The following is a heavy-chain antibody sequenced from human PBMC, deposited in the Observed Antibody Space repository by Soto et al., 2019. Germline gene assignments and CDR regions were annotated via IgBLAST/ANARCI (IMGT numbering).Heavy chain of an antibody. D-gene: IGHD1-26*01. J-gene: IGHJ4*02. V-gene: IGHV4-39*02. CDR1: GGSINSAYY. Sequence: SETLSLTCAVSGGSINSAYYWGWIRQPPGKGLEWIGSIYYSGSTSYNPSLKSRVTISADTSKNQFSLNLNSVTAADTAVYYCARDDSGFSGSHYIDYFNYWGQGALVPSPQ. CDR2: IYYSGST. CDR3: ARDDSGFSGSHYIDYFNY.